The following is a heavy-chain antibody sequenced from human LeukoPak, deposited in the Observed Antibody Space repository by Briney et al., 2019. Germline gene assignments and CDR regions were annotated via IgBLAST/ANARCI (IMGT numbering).Heavy chain of an antibody. J-gene: IGHJ4*02. CDR3: ARTREEGRWLQLPLDY. CDR2: IFNDGSTK. D-gene: IGHD5-24*01. CDR1: GLTFRNYG. V-gene: IGHV3-33*03. Sequence: SGGSLRLSCAASGLTFRNYGMHWVRQAPGKGLEWVAVIFNDGSTKYYADSVKGRFTISRDNSENTLYLQMNSLRAEDTAVYYCARTREEGRWLQLPLDYWGQGTLVTVSS.